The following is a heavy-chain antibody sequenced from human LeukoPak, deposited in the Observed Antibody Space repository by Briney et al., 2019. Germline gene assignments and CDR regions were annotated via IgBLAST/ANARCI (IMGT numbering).Heavy chain of an antibody. V-gene: IGHV1-18*04. D-gene: IGHD3-9*01. Sequence: ASVKVSCKASGYTFTSYGISWVRQAPRQGLEWMGWISAYNGNTNYAQKLQGRVTMTTDTSTSTAYMELRSLRSDDTAVYYCARDGGVLRYFDWLLPFDYWGQGTLVTVSS. J-gene: IGHJ4*02. CDR2: ISAYNGNT. CDR1: GYTFTSYG. CDR3: ARDGGVLRYFDWLLPFDY.